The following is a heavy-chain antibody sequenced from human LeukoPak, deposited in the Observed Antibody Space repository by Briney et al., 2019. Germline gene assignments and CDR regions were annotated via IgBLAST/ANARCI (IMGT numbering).Heavy chain of an antibody. V-gene: IGHV3-23*01. CDR1: GFTFSSYT. CDR3: AKKGYSSSDGAYYFDY. CDR2: ISGSGGST. D-gene: IGHD6-6*01. J-gene: IGHJ4*02. Sequence: GGSLRLSCAASGFTFSSYTMSWVRQAPGKGLEWVSAISGSGGSTYYADSVKGRFTISRDNSNNTLYLQLNSLRAEDTAVYYCAKKGYSSSDGAYYFDYWGQGTLVTVSS.